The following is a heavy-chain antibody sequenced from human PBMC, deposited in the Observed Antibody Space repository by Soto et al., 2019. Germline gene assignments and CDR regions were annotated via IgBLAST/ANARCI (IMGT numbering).Heavy chain of an antibody. D-gene: IGHD6-19*01. CDR1: GFTFSSYA. J-gene: IGHJ6*02. CDR3: AKTQSAPYSSGMYGMDV. Sequence: EVQLLESGGGLVQPGGSLRLSCAASGFTFSSYAMSWVRQAPGKGLELVSAISGSGANTYYADSVKGRFTISRDNSKNTLYLQMNGLRAEDTAVYYCAKTQSAPYSSGMYGMDVWGQGTTVTVSS. CDR2: ISGSGANT. V-gene: IGHV3-23*01.